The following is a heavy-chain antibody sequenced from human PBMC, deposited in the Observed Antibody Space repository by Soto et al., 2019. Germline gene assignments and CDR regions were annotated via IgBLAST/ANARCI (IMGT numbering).Heavy chain of an antibody. Sequence: ETLSLTCTVSGGSISSYYWSWIRQPPGKGLEWIGYIHYSGTTNYNPSLKSRVTISVDTSKNQFSLKLSSVTAADTAVYYCARDGGSVGAHFDYWGQGAPVTVS. CDR1: GGSISSYY. V-gene: IGHV4-59*01. CDR2: IHYSGTT. D-gene: IGHD1-26*01. CDR3: ARDGGSVGAHFDY. J-gene: IGHJ4*02.